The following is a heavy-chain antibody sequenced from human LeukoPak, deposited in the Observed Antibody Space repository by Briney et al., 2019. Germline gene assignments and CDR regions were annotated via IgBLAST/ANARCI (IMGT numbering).Heavy chain of an antibody. CDR3: AREGGPSMHFDH. V-gene: IGHV4-59*01. CDR2: IYYSGST. D-gene: IGHD2-8*01. J-gene: IGHJ4*02. Sequence: SETLSLTCAVYGGSFSGYYWSWIRQPPGKGLEWIGYIYYSGSTNYNPSLKSRVTISVDTSKNQFSLKLSSVTAADTAVYYCAREGGPSMHFDHWGQGTLVTVSS. CDR1: GGSFSGYY.